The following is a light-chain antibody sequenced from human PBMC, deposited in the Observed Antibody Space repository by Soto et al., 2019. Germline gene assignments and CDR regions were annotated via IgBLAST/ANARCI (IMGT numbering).Light chain of an antibody. J-gene: IGKJ3*01. CDR1: ESVSSNY. CDR3: QQYGTSPFP. Sequence: EIVLTQSPGTLSLSPGEGATLSCRASESVSSNYLAWYQQKPGQPPRLLIYGASSRATGIPDRFSGSGSGADVTLIISRLEPEDFAVFYCQQYGTSPFPFGPGTKVDIK. CDR2: GAS. V-gene: IGKV3-20*01.